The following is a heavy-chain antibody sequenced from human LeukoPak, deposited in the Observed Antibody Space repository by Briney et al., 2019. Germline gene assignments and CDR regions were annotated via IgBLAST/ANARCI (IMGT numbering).Heavy chain of an antibody. D-gene: IGHD3-10*01. CDR2: IYPGDSDT. Sequence: GASVKISCKGSGYSFTSYWIGWVRQMPGKGLEWMGIIYPGDSDTRYSPSFQGQVTISADKSISTAYLQWSSLKASDTAMYYCARRITMVRGQYPGAYYYYGMDVWGQGTTVTVSS. J-gene: IGHJ6*02. CDR3: ARRITMVRGQYPGAYYYYGMDV. V-gene: IGHV5-51*01. CDR1: GYSFTSYW.